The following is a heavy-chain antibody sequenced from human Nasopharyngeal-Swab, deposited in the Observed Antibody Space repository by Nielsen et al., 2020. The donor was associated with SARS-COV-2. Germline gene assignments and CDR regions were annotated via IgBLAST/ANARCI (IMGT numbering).Heavy chain of an antibody. D-gene: IGHD3-16*02. Sequence: GESLKISCAASGFTFSSYAMSWVRQAPGKGLERVSAISGSGGSTYYADSVKGRFTISRDNSKNTLYLQMNSLRAEDTAVYYCAKSVILDAFDIWGQGTMVTVSS. V-gene: IGHV3-23*01. CDR3: AKSVILDAFDI. CDR1: GFTFSSYA. CDR2: ISGSGGST. J-gene: IGHJ3*02.